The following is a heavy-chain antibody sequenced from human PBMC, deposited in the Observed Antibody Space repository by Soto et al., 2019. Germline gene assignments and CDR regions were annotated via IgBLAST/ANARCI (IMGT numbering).Heavy chain of an antibody. CDR1: GGSISSGGYY. CDR2: IYYSGST. CDR3: ARASIAAADFDI. D-gene: IGHD6-13*01. V-gene: IGHV4-31*03. J-gene: IGHJ3*02. Sequence: SETLSLTCTVSGGSISSGGYYWSWIRQHPGKGLEWIGYIYYSGSTYYNPSLKSRVTISVDTSKNQSSLKLSSVTAADTAVYYCARASIAAADFDIWGQGTMVTVSS.